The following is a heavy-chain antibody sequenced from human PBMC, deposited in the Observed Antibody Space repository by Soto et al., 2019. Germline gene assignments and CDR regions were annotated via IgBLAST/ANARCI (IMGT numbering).Heavy chain of an antibody. J-gene: IGHJ6*02. CDR1: GGSISSGGYY. V-gene: IGHV4-31*03. CDR3: ARVATVTPGGYYYYYGMDV. CDR2: IYYSGST. Sequence: QVQLQESGPGLVKPSQTLSLTCTVSGGSISSGGYYWSWIRQHPGKGLEWIGYIYYSGSTYYNPSLKSRVTISVDTAKNQFSLKLSSVTAADTAVYYCARVATVTPGGYYYYYGMDVWGQGTTVTVSS. D-gene: IGHD4-17*01.